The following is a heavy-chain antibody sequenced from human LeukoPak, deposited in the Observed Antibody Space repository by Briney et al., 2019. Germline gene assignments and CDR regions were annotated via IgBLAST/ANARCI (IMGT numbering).Heavy chain of an antibody. D-gene: IGHD2-2*01. CDR1: GFTVSSNY. Sequence: GGSLRLSCAAAGFTVSSNYMSWVRQAPGKGLEWVSVIYSGRSTYYADSVKGRFTISRDNSKNTLYLQMNSLRAEDTAVYCCAGVPGEGYCSSTSCPHDAFDIWGQGTMVTVSS. V-gene: IGHV3-53*01. CDR2: IYSGRST. J-gene: IGHJ3*02. CDR3: AGVPGEGYCSSTSCPHDAFDI.